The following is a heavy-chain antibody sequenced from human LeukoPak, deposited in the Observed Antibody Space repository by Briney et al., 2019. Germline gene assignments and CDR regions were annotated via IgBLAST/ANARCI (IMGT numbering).Heavy chain of an antibody. CDR1: GGTFSRYA. CDR3: ARDAAIYDSGAYYYLW. V-gene: IGHV1-69*01. Sequence: ASVKVSCKASGGTFSRYAISWVRQAPGQGLEWMGGITPIFGTANYAQKFQGRVTITADESTRTAHMELRSLKSEDTAVYYCARDAAIYDSGAYYYLWWGQGTLVTVSS. CDR2: ITPIFGTA. D-gene: IGHD3-22*01. J-gene: IGHJ4*02.